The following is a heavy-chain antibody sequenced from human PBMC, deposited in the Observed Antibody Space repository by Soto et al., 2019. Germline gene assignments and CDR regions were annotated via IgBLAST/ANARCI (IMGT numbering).Heavy chain of an antibody. CDR1: GFTFSNAW. Sequence: GGSLRLSCAASGFTFSNAWMSWVRQAPGKGLEWVGRIKSKTDGGTTDYAAPVKGRFTISRDDSKNTLYLQMNSLKTEDTALYYCTIRYCTNGVCYDAFDIWGQGTMVTVSS. CDR3: TIRYCTNGVCYDAFDI. CDR2: IKSKTDGGTT. D-gene: IGHD2-8*01. V-gene: IGHV3-15*01. J-gene: IGHJ3*02.